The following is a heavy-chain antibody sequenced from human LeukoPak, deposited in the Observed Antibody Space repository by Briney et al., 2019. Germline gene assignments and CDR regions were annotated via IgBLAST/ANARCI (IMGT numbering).Heavy chain of an antibody. J-gene: IGHJ4*02. CDR1: GGTFSSYT. V-gene: IGHV1-69*02. Sequence: SVKVSCKASGGTFSSYTISWVRQAPGQGLEWMGRIIPILGIANYAQKFQGRVTITADKSTSTAYVELSSLRSEDTAVYYCAARYYDSSGYSTYWGQGTLVTVSS. D-gene: IGHD3-22*01. CDR2: IIPILGIA. CDR3: AARYYDSSGYSTY.